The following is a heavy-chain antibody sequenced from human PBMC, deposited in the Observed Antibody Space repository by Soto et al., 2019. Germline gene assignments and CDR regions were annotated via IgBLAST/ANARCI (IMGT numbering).Heavy chain of an antibody. J-gene: IGHJ2*01. D-gene: IGHD5-12*01. CDR1: GGTFSSYT. Sequence: QVQLVQSGAEVKKPGSSVTVSCKASGGTFSSYTISWVRQAPGQGLEWMGGIIPIFGTANYAQKFQGRVTITADESTSTACMELSSLRSEDTAVYYCARGNHRWLPLWDFDLWGRGPLVPVSS. V-gene: IGHV1-69*12. CDR3: ARGNHRWLPLWDFDL. CDR2: IIPIFGTA.